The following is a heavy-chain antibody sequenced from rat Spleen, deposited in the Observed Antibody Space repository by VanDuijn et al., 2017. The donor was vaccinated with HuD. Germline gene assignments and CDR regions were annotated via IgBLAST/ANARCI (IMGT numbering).Heavy chain of an antibody. D-gene: IGHD5-1*01. CDR3: ARAPGNGYVMDA. J-gene: IGHJ4*01. Sequence: QVQLQESGPGLVQPSETLSLTCTVSGFSLTSYSVHWVRQPPGKGLEWMGVMWRGGSTEYNSALKSRLSISRDTSKNHIFLKMNSLQSEDTATYHCARAPGNGYVMDAWGQGASVTVSS. CDR2: MWRGGST. CDR1: GFSLTSYS. V-gene: IGHV2-45*01.